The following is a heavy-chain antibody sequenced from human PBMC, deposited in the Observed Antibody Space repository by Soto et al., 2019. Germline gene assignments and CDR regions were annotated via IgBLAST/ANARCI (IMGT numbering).Heavy chain of an antibody. Sequence: QVQLQESGPGLVKPSGTLSLTCAVSGASISRSNWWNWVRQPPGKGLEWIGEISHSGNTNYNPSLQSRVTISVDKSKNQFSLRLSSVTAADTAVYYCARVLQGCGRTSCYLDIWGQGTMVTAS. CDR2: ISHSGNT. D-gene: IGHD2-2*01. CDR3: ARVLQGCGRTSCYLDI. CDR1: GASISRSNW. V-gene: IGHV4-4*02. J-gene: IGHJ3*02.